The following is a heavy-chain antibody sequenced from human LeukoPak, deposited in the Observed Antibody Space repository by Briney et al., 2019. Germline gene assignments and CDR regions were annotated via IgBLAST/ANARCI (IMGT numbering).Heavy chain of an antibody. J-gene: IGHJ4*02. CDR1: GFTFKSYA. Sequence: PGGSLRLSCSASGFTFKSYAMHWVRQAPGKGLEYVSSINTNGANTYYADSVKGRFTISRDNSRNTVYVQMNSLTPEDTAVYYCAKDISGSGQHQTPFDYWGQGTLVTVSS. CDR3: AKDISGSGQHQTPFDY. CDR2: INTNGANT. V-gene: IGHV3-64*05. D-gene: IGHD3-10*01.